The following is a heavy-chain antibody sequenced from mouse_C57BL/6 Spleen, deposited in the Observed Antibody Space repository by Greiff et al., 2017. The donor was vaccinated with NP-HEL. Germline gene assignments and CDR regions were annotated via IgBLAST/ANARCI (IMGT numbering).Heavy chain of an antibody. J-gene: IGHJ2*01. CDR3: ARNSPYYYGSSLYYFDY. CDR1: GFSLTSYA. Sequence: VKLVESGPGLVAPSQSLSITCTVSGFSLTSYAISWVRQPPGKGLEWLGVIWTGGGTNYNSALKSRLSISKDNSKSQVFLKMNSLQTDDTARYYCARNSPYYYGSSLYYFDYWGQGTTLTVSS. V-gene: IGHV2-9-1*01. CDR2: IWTGGGT. D-gene: IGHD1-1*01.